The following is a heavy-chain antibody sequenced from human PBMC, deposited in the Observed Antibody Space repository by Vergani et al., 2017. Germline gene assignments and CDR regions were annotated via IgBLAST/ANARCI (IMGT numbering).Heavy chain of an antibody. Sequence: EVQLVESGGGFVQPGGSLRLSCAASGFTFSSYWMHWVRQAPGKGLVWVSRMNSDGSSTSYADSVKGRFTISRDNAKNTLYLQMNSLRAEVTAVYYCARDPRSVVAATLPFDYWGQGTLVTVSS. CDR1: GFTFSSYW. V-gene: IGHV3-74*01. CDR3: ARDPRSVVAATLPFDY. D-gene: IGHD2-15*01. CDR2: MNSDGSST. J-gene: IGHJ4*02.